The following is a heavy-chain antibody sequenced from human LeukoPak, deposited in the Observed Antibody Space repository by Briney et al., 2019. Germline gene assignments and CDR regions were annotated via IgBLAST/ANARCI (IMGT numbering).Heavy chain of an antibody. CDR2: IYYSGST. J-gene: IGHJ4*02. Sequence: SETLSLTCTVSGGSLSSSSYYWGWIRQPPGKGLEWIGSIYYSGSTYYNPSLKSRVTISVDTSKNQFSLKLSSVTAADTAVYYCARAAYSGYPWGTRYFDYWGQGTLVTVSS. CDR3: ARAAYSGYPWGTRYFDY. V-gene: IGHV4-39*07. D-gene: IGHD5-12*01. CDR1: GGSLSSSSYY.